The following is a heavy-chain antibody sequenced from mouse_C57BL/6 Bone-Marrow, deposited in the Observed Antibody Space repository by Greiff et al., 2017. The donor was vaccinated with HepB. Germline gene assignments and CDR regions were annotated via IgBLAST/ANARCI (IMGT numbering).Heavy chain of an antibody. J-gene: IGHJ1*03. V-gene: IGHV5-9*01. CDR1: GFTFSSYT. D-gene: IGHD1-1*01. Sequence: EVKVEESGGGLVKPGGSLKLSCAASGFTFSSYTMSWVRQTPEKRLEWVATISGGGGNTYYPDSVKGRFTISRDNAKNTLYLQMSSLRSEDTALYYCARQGEFITTVVYFDVWGTGTTVTVAS. CDR3: ARQGEFITTVVYFDV. CDR2: ISGGGGNT.